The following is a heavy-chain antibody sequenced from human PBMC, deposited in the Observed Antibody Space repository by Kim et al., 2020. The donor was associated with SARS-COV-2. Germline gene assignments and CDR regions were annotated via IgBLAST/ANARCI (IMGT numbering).Heavy chain of an antibody. CDR1: GGSISSYY. D-gene: IGHD2-8*01. CDR2: IYYSGSA. J-gene: IGHJ5*01. Sequence: SETLSLTCTVSGGSISSYYWSWIRQPPGKGLEWIGYIYYSGSANYNPSLKSRVTISVDTSKNQFSLKLSSVTAADTAVYYCARRRREGWNGVSVVDNWF. CDR3: ARRRREGWNGVSVVDNWF. V-gene: IGHV4-59*08.